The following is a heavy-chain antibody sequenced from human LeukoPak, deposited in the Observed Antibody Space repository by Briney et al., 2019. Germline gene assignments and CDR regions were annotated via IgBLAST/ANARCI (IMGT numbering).Heavy chain of an antibody. CDR2: INSEGRSI. J-gene: IGHJ3*02. CDR1: AININSYW. CDR3: ARVGITMIRTDAFDI. D-gene: IGHD3-10*01. Sequence: GRSRRPSCTASAININSYWMHWVRQAAGNGLVWVARINSEGRSIDYADSVKGRFTLSRDYAKNTLYLQMNSLRADDTAVYYCARVGITMIRTDAFDIWGLGTMVTVSS. V-gene: IGHV3-74*01.